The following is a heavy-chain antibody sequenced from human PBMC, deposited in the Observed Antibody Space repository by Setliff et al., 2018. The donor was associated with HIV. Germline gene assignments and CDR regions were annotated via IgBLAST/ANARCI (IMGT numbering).Heavy chain of an antibody. J-gene: IGHJ5*02. D-gene: IGHD6-25*01. CDR1: GSSISSNYY. CDR3: ARIGSGWSVGWFAP. CDR2: IDASANT. V-gene: IGHV4-38-2*02. Sequence: KSSETLSLTCTVSGSSISSNYYWAWIRQAPGKGLEWIGCIDASANTYYIPSLKSRATISIATSKNQLSLKLRSVTAADTAVYYCARIGSGWSVGWFAPWSQGTLVTVSS.